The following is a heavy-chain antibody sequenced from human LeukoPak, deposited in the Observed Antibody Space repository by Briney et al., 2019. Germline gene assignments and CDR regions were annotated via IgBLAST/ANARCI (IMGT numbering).Heavy chain of an antibody. V-gene: IGHV4-30-2*01. J-gene: IGHJ5*02. D-gene: IGHD6-13*01. CDR2: IYHSGST. Sequence: PSETLSLTCAVSGGSISSGGYSWSWIRQPPGKGLEWIGYIYHSGSTYYNPSLKSRVTISVDRSKNQFSLKLSSVTAADTAVYYCAREGSRGNWFDPWGQGTLVIVSS. CDR3: AREGSRGNWFDP. CDR1: GGSISSGGYS.